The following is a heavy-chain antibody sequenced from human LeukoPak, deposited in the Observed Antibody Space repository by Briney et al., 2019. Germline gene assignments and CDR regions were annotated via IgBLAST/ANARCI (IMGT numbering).Heavy chain of an antibody. J-gene: IGHJ3*02. CDR3: ARVRKLRYFDWLSPRPRDAFDI. CDR2: FHISGGT. Sequence: SETLSLTCTVSGDSISSTNYYWNWIRQPAGKGLEWIGRFHISGGTHYNPSLKSRVTISVDTSKNQFSLKLSSVTAADTAVYYCARVRKLRYFDWLSPRPRDAFDIWGQGTMVTVSS. D-gene: IGHD3-9*01. CDR1: GDSISSTNYY. V-gene: IGHV4-61*02.